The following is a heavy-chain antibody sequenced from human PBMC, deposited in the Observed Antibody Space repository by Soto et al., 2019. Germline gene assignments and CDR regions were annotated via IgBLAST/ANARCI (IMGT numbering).Heavy chain of an antibody. D-gene: IGHD2-15*01. J-gene: IGHJ6*02. CDR1: GITFNRSA. V-gene: IGHV1-58*02. CDR3: AAVQESPYSMGI. CDR2: IVGGSNNR. Sequence: QMQLVQSGPEVKKPGTSVKVSCKASGITFNRSAIQWVRQARGQRLEWVGWIVGGSNNRDYAQKFQERVTITSDMSTSTVYMELSSLSSEDTAVYYCAAVQESPYSMGIWGQGTTVTVSS.